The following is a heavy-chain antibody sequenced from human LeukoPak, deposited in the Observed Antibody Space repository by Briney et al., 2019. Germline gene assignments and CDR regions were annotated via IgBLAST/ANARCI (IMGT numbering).Heavy chain of an antibody. CDR3: AITYYYDSSGYRHDAFDI. D-gene: IGHD3-22*01. V-gene: IGHV4-39*01. CDR1: GGSISSSSYY. CDR2: SYYSGST. Sequence: SETLSLTCTVSGGSISSSSYYWGWIRQPPGKGLGWIGSSYYSGSTYYNPSLKSRVTISVDTSKNQFSLKLSSVTAADTAVFYCAITYYYDSSGYRHDAFDIWGQGTMVTVSS. J-gene: IGHJ3*02.